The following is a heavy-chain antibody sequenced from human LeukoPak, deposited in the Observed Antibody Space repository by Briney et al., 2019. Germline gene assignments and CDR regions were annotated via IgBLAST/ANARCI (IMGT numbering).Heavy chain of an antibody. CDR3: ARDREIAAARWFDP. V-gene: IGHV1-2*02. Sequence: GASVKVSCKASGYSFTGCYMHWARQAPGQGLEWMGWINPNSGGTNYAQKFQGRVTMTRDTSISTAYMELSRLRSDDTAVYYCARDREIAAARWFDPWGQGTLVTVSS. D-gene: IGHD6-13*01. J-gene: IGHJ5*02. CDR2: INPNSGGT. CDR1: GYSFTGCY.